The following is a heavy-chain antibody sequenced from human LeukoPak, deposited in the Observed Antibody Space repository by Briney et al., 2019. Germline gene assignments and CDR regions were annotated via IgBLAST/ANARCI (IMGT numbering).Heavy chain of an antibody. CDR2: FYISGST. J-gene: IGHJ6*03. Sequence: PSETLSLTCTVSGGSISSYYWSWIRQPAGKRLEWIGHFYISGSTNYNPSLKSRVTMSVDTSKNQFFLKLSSVTAADTAVYYCAREGEYDFWSGYSSTHYYMGVWGKGTTVTVSS. CDR1: GGSISSYY. D-gene: IGHD3-3*01. CDR3: AREGEYDFWSGYSSTHYYMGV. V-gene: IGHV4-4*07.